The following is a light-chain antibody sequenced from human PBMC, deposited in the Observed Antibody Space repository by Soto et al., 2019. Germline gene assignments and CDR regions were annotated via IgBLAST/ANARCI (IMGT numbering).Light chain of an antibody. V-gene: IGKV3-15*01. J-gene: IGKJ1*01. Sequence: EIVMTQSPATLSVSPGERATLSCRASQSVSSDLAWYQQKPGQAPRLLIYGVSTRATGIPARFSGSGSGTDFTLTISSLQSEDFAVYYCQQYNNWPPGTFGQGTKVEIK. CDR2: GVS. CDR1: QSVSSD. CDR3: QQYNNWPPGT.